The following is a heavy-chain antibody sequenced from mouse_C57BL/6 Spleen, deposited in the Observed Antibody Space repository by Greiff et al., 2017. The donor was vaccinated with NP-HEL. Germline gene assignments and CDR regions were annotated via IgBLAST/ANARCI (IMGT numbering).Heavy chain of an antibody. CDR1: GYSITSGYY. CDR2: ISYDGSN. J-gene: IGHJ2*01. CDR3: ARDRANPTNYFDY. V-gene: IGHV3-6*01. Sequence: EVQLQESGPGLVKPSQSLSLTCSVTGYSITSGYYWNWIRQFPGNKLEWMSYISYDGSNNYNPSLKNRISITRDTSKNQFFLKLNSVTTEDTATYYCARDRANPTNYFDYWGQGTTLTVSS.